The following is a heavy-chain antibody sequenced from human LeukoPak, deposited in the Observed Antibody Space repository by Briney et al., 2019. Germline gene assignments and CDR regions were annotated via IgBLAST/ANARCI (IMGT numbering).Heavy chain of an antibody. CDR2: IYYSGNT. V-gene: IGHV4-30-4*01. CDR1: GDSISSGDYY. Sequence: SETLSLTCTVSGDSISSGDYYWSWIRQPPGKGREWIGNIYYSGNTYYSPSLKSRITISVDTSKNQFSLKLSSVAAADTAVYYCARDRYYYDSSGYYFDYWGQGTLVTVSS. D-gene: IGHD3-22*01. CDR3: ARDRYYYDSSGYYFDY. J-gene: IGHJ4*02.